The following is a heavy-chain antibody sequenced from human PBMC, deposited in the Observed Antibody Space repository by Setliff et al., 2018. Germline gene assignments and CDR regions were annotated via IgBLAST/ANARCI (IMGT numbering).Heavy chain of an antibody. V-gene: IGHV1-18*01. CDR3: ARDRYGGYLYYYYYYMDV. CDR1: GYTFSAYG. J-gene: IGHJ6*03. D-gene: IGHD1-26*01. CDR2: ISTYDRDT. Sequence: ASVKVSCKASGYTFSAYGISWVRQAPGQGLEWVAWISTYDRDTKYGEKFQDRVTLTTDTSTRTVTMELRSLRHDDTATYFCARDRYGGYLYYYYYYMDVWGKGTTVTVSS.